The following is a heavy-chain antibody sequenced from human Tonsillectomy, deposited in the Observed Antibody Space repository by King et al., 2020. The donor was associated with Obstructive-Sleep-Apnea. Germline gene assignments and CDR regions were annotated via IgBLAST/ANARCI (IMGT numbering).Heavy chain of an antibody. CDR2: ISYDGSKE. CDR3: ARETKHTYGYFNDYYYGLDV. J-gene: IGHJ6*02. V-gene: IGHV3-30-3*01. CDR1: GFIFSAYD. Sequence: VQLVESGGGVVQPGKSLRLSCAASGFIFSAYDMHWVRQAPGKGLEWVAVISYDGSKESYADSVKGRFTISRDNSASTLFLQMSSLRAEDTAMYYCARETKHTYGYFNDYYYGLDVWGQGTTVTVSS. D-gene: IGHD5-18*01.